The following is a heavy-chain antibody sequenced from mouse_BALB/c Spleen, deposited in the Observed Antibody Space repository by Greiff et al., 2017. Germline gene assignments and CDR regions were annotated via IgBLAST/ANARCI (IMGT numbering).Heavy chain of an antibody. CDR3: ARVSTTATGAMDY. CDR1: GFSLTSYG. V-gene: IGHV2-9*02. Sequence: VKLVESGPGLVAPSQCLSFTCTVSGFSLTSYGVHWVRQPPGKGLEWLGVIWAGGSTNYNSALMSRLSISKDNSKSQVFLKMNSLQTDDTAMYYCARVSTTATGAMDYWGQGTSVTVSS. CDR2: IWAGGST. D-gene: IGHD1-2*01. J-gene: IGHJ4*01.